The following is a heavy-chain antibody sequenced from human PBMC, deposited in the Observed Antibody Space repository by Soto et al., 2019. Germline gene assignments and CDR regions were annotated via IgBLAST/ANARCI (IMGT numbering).Heavy chain of an antibody. D-gene: IGHD3-10*01. CDR3: AKYYVPMVRGGYYYGMDV. J-gene: IGHJ6*02. CDR1: GFTFDDYA. Sequence: EVQLVESGGGLVQPGRSLRLSCAASGFTFDDYAMHWVRQAPGKGLEWVSGISWNSGSIGYADSVKGRFTISRDNAKNSLYLQMNSLRAEDTALYYCAKYYVPMVRGGYYYGMDVWGQGTTVTVSS. V-gene: IGHV3-9*01. CDR2: ISWNSGSI.